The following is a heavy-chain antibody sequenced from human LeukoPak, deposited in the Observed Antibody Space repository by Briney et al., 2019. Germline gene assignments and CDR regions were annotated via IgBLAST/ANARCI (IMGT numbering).Heavy chain of an antibody. CDR2: INHSGST. Sequence: PSETLSLTCAVYGGSFSGYYWSWIRQPPGKGLEWIGEINHSGSTNCNPSLKSRVTISVDTSKNQFSLKLSSVTAADTAVYYCARDYGDYAYYFDYWGQGTLVTVSS. J-gene: IGHJ4*02. CDR3: ARDYGDYAYYFDY. D-gene: IGHD4-17*01. V-gene: IGHV4-34*01. CDR1: GGSFSGYY.